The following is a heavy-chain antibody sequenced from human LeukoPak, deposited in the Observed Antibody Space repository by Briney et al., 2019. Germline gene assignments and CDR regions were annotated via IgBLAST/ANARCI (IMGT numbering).Heavy chain of an antibody. J-gene: IGHJ5*02. CDR2: IFYTGST. CDR3: ARVWRLATTGTQKGWFDP. D-gene: IGHD1-1*01. Sequence: PSETLSLTCTVSGGSISSGDYYWSWIRQPPGKGLEWIAYIFYTGSTYYNPSLESRVNISVDTSKNQFSLKLSSVTAADTAVYYCARVWRLATTGTQKGWFDPWGQGILVTVSS. CDR1: GGSISSGDYY. V-gene: IGHV4-30-4*01.